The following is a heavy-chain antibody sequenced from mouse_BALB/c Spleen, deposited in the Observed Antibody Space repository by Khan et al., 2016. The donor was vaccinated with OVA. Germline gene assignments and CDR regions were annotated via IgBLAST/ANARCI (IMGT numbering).Heavy chain of an antibody. V-gene: IGHV2-6-7*01. Sequence: QVQLKQSGPGLVAPSQGLSITCTVSGFSLTGYGVNWVRQPPGKDLEWLGMIWGDGSTDYNSALKSRLSISKDNSKSQVFLKMNSLQTDDTARYYCARELRLGGFAYWGQGTLVTVSA. D-gene: IGHD1-2*01. CDR2: IWGDGST. J-gene: IGHJ3*01. CDR3: ARELRLGGFAY. CDR1: GFSLTGYG.